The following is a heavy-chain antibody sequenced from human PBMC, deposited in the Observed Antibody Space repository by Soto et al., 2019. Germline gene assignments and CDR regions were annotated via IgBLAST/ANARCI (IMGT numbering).Heavy chain of an antibody. CDR1: GGSISSGGYY. V-gene: IGHV4-31*03. J-gene: IGHJ4*02. CDR2: IYYSGST. D-gene: IGHD6-13*01. CDR3: ARGGIAAAAPPDY. Sequence: QVQLQESGPGLVKPSQTLSLTCTVSGGSISSGGYYWSWIRQHPGKGLEWIGYIYYSGSTYYNPSLQSRVTISVDKSKNQFSLKLSSVTAADTAVYYCARGGIAAAAPPDYWGQGTLVTVSS.